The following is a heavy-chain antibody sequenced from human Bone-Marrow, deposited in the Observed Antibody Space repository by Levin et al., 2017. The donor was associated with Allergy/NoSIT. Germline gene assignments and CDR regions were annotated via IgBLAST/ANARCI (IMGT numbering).Heavy chain of an antibody. D-gene: IGHD3-10*01. CDR3: ARDSAYFGYLDQ. J-gene: IGHJ4*02. CDR2: LNPLSGGT. CDR1: GYTFTDHF. Sequence: ASVKVSCKASGYTFTDHFVHWVRQAPRQGLEWMGWLNPLSGGTYYAQKFQGRVTMTRDTSISTVYLALSSLISDDSAVYYCARDSAYFGYLDQWGQGALVTVSS. V-gene: IGHV1-2*02.